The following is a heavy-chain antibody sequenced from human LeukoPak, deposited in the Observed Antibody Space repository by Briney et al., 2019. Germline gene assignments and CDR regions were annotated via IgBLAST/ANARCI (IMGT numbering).Heavy chain of an antibody. CDR1: GGSISSYY. CDR3: ARTMVRGVSPYGMDV. D-gene: IGHD3-10*01. CDR2: IYYSGST. Sequence: SATLSLTCTVSGGSISSYYWSWIRQPPGKGLEWVGYIYYSGSTNYNPSLKSRVTISVDTSKNQFSLKLSSVTAADTAVYYCARTMVRGVSPYGMDVWGQGTTVTVSS. J-gene: IGHJ6*02. V-gene: IGHV4-59*08.